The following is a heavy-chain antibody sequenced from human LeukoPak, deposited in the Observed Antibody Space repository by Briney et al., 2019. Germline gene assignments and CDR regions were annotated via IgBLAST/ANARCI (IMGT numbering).Heavy chain of an antibody. J-gene: IGHJ4*02. V-gene: IGHV3-23*01. CDR2: LIGSSGST. CDR1: GFTSTKYA. Sequence: GGSLRLSCAASGFTSTKYAMNWVRQAPGKGLEWVSVLIGSSGSTDYADSVKGRFTMSRDISKNTLFLQMNSLRAEDTATYYCAKGAYDYIEIAYFDSWGQGTLVTVSS. CDR3: AKGAYDYIEIAYFDS. D-gene: IGHD5-12*01.